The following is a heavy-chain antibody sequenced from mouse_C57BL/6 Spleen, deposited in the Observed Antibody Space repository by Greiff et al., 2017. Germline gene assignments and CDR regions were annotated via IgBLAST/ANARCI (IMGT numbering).Heavy chain of an antibody. CDR3: ARSEVAWFAY. CDR2: IHPGSGST. V-gene: IGHV1-55*01. J-gene: IGHJ3*01. CDR1: GYTFTSYW. Sequence: QVQLQQPGAELVKPGASVKLSCKASGYTFTSYWITWVKQRPGQGLEWIGVIHPGSGSTNYNEKFKSKATLTVDTSSSTAYMQLSSLTSEDSAVYYCARSEVAWFAYWGQGTLVTVSA.